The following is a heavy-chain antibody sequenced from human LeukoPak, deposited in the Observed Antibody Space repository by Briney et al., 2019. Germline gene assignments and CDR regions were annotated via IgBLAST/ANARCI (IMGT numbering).Heavy chain of an antibody. CDR3: ARGVIIRARLDP. V-gene: IGHV3-7*01. J-gene: IGHJ5*02. D-gene: IGHD3-16*02. CDR2: IKEDGSEK. Sequence: GGSLRLSCAASGFIFRNYWMSWVRQAPGKGLEWVANIKEDGSEKYYVESVKGRFTISRDNAKNSLYLQMSSLRAEDTALYYCARGVIIRARLDPWGQGTLVTVSS. CDR1: GFIFRNYW.